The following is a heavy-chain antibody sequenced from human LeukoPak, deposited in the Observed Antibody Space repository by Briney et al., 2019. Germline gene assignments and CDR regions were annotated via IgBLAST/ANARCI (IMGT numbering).Heavy chain of an antibody. D-gene: IGHD3-10*01. V-gene: IGHV4-34*01. Sequence: SETLSLTCAVYGGSFSGYYWSWIRQPPGKGLEWIGEINHSGSTNYNPSLKSRVTISVDTSKNQFSLKLSSVTAADTAVYYCARTTLLDYGSGITFDYWGQGILVTVSS. CDR2: INHSGST. CDR3: ARTTLLDYGSGITFDY. CDR1: GGSFSGYY. J-gene: IGHJ4*02.